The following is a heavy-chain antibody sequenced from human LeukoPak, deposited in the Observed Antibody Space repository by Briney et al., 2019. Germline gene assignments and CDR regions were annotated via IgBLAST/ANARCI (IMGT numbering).Heavy chain of an antibody. CDR1: GFAFSSSG. J-gene: IGHJ4*02. D-gene: IGHD2-2*01. CDR3: AKGCSSTTCDRY. Sequence: PGGSLRLSCAAFGFAFSSSGMNWVRQAPGKGLEWVSTITGSGDRTYYADSMKGRFTISRDNSKNTLYLQMKSLRAEDTAVYYCAKGCSSTTCDRYCGQGTLVTVSS. V-gene: IGHV3-23*01. CDR2: ITGSGDRT.